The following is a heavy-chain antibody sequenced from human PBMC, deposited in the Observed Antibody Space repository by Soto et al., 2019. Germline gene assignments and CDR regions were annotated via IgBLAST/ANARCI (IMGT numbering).Heavy chain of an antibody. D-gene: IGHD2-21*01. Sequence: VQLLESGGGLVQPGGSLRLSCVASGFTFSSYAMSWVRQAPGQRLEWVATFSGGRDTTWHADSVKGRFTVSRDSSKNTLSLEMESLGVEDSALYHCTRGRSMIANDDFEYWGQGTQVTVSS. CDR2: FSGGRDTT. V-gene: IGHV3-23*01. J-gene: IGHJ4*02. CDR1: GFTFSSYA. CDR3: TRGRSMIANDDFEY.